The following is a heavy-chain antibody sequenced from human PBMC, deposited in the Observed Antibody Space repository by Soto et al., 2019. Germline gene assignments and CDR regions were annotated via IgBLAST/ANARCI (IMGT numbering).Heavy chain of an antibody. CDR3: ARDPDSSGYYVFDY. D-gene: IGHD3-22*01. CDR1: GFTFGSFA. V-gene: IGHV3-30-3*01. Sequence: GGSLRLSCSASGFTFGSFAMHWVRQAPGRGLEWVAAMSYDGSNNHYADSVRGRFTISRDNYRNTLYLQMNSLRAEDTAVYYCARDPDSSGYYVFDYWGRGPLVTVSS. J-gene: IGHJ4*02. CDR2: MSYDGSNN.